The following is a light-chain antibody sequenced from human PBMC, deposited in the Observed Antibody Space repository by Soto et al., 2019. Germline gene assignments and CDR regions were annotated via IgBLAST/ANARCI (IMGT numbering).Light chain of an antibody. CDR3: QQYGSWT. V-gene: IGKV3-20*01. CDR2: GAS. J-gene: IGKJ1*01. Sequence: EIVLTQSPGTLSVSPGERATLSCRASQSISSNYLAWYQQKPGQAPSLLIYGASSRATGIPDRFSGSGSGTDLTLNISRLEPEDSAIYYCQQYGSWTFGQGTKVEIK. CDR1: QSISSNY.